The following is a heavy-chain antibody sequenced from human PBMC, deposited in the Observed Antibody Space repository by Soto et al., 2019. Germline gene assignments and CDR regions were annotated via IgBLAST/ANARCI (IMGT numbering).Heavy chain of an antibody. CDR1: GGSISSGVYY. J-gene: IGHJ3*02. D-gene: IGHD3-22*01. CDR3: AVYYYDSSGYYPGGAFDI. CDR2: IYYSGST. Sequence: PSETLSLTCTVSGGSISSGVYYWSWIRHHPGKGLEWIGYIYYSGSTYYNPSLKSRVTISVDTSKNQFSLRLSSVTAADTAVYYCAVYYYDSSGYYPGGAFDIWGQGTMVT. V-gene: IGHV4-31*03.